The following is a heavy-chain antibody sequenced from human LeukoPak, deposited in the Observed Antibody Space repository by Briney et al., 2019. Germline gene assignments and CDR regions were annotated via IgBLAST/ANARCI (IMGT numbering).Heavy chain of an antibody. CDR1: GYTFTSYG. Sequence: GASVKVSCKASGYTFTSYGISWVRQAPGQGLEWMGWISAYNGNTNYAQKLQGRVTMTTDTSTSTAYKELRSLRSDDTAVYYCARDSITFGGVIVTLWGQGTMVTVSS. CDR2: ISAYNGNT. CDR3: ARDSITFGGVIVTL. J-gene: IGHJ3*01. V-gene: IGHV1-18*04. D-gene: IGHD3-16*02.